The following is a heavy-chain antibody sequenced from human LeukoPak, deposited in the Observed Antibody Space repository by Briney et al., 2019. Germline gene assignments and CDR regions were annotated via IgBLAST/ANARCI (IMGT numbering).Heavy chain of an antibody. Sequence: PSQTLSLTCTVSGGSISSGGYYWSWIRQPPGKGLEWIGEINHSGSTNYNPSLKSRVTISVDTSKNQFSLKLSSVTAADTAVYYCARSPITIFGVAGRKFFDYWGQGTLVTVSS. D-gene: IGHD3-3*01. CDR1: GGSISSGGYY. CDR3: ARSPITIFGVAGRKFFDY. J-gene: IGHJ4*02. V-gene: IGHV4-30-2*01. CDR2: INHSGST.